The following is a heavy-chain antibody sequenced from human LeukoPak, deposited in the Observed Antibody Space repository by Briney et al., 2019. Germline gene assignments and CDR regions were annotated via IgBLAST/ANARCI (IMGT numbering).Heavy chain of an antibody. CDR2: INPNSGGT. D-gene: IGHD6-25*01. Sequence: ASVKVSCKASGYTFTGYFIHWVRQAPGQGLEWMGWINPNSGGTSYLQSLQGRVTMTRDTSISTAYTDLSRLRSDDTAVYYCARGRPGDYFDYWGQGTLVTVSS. J-gene: IGHJ4*02. CDR3: ARGRPGDYFDY. V-gene: IGHV1-2*02. CDR1: GYTFTGYF.